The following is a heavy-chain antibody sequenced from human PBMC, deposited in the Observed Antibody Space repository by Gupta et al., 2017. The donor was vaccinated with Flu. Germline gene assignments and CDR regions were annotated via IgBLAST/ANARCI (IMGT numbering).Heavy chain of an antibody. J-gene: IGHJ4*02. V-gene: IGHV3-48*01. Sequence: EVQLVESGGALVQPGGSLRLSCAASGFTFSSYSMTWVRQAPGKGLEWLSSISSGSVSIYYADSVKGRFTISRDNAENSLYLQMNSLRAEDTAVYFCATAKQWLPYYWGQGTLVTVSS. CDR2: ISSGSVSI. CDR1: GFTFSSYS. D-gene: IGHD6-19*01. CDR3: ATAKQWLPYY.